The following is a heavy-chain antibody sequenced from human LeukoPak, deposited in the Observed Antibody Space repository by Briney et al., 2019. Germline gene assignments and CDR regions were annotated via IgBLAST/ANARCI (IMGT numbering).Heavy chain of an antibody. CDR1: GHTSTRYG. Sequence: ASVKVSCKASGHTSTRYGISWVRQAPGQGLQWMGWISAYDGDTDYPQKFQGRVTMTTETSTSTAYMELRSLRSDDTAVYYCASGYYSDGSGYSPADYWGQGTRVTVSS. J-gene: IGHJ4*02. D-gene: IGHD3-22*01. CDR2: ISAYDGDT. V-gene: IGHV1-18*01. CDR3: ASGYYSDGSGYSPADY.